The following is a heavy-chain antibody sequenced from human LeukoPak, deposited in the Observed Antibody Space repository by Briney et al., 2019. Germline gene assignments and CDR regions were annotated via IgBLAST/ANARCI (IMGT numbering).Heavy chain of an antibody. Sequence: ASVKVSCKASGYTFTGYYMHWVRQAPGQGLEWMGWINPNSGGTNYAQKFQGRVTMTRDMSTSTAYMELSSLRSEDTAAYYCAARTYSSSLSEVDYWGQGTLVTVSS. V-gene: IGHV1-2*02. J-gene: IGHJ4*02. CDR3: AARTYSSSLSEVDY. D-gene: IGHD6-6*01. CDR2: INPNSGGT. CDR1: GYTFTGYY.